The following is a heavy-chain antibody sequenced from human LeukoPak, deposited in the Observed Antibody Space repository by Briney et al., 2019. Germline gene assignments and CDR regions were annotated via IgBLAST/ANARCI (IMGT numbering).Heavy chain of an antibody. CDR1: GFTFDDYG. Sequence: PGGSLRLSCAASGFTFDDYGMSWVRQAPGKGLEWVSGINWNGGSTGYADPVKGRFTISRDNAKNSLYLQMNSRRAEDTALYNCARDSSDYYYFDYWGQGTLVTVSS. CDR3: ARDSSDYYYFDY. V-gene: IGHV3-20*01. CDR2: INWNGGST. D-gene: IGHD3-22*01. J-gene: IGHJ4*02.